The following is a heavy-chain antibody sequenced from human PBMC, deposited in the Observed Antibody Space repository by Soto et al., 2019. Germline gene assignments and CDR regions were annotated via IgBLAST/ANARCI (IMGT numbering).Heavy chain of an antibody. D-gene: IGHD3-22*01. Sequence: SETLSPTCTVSGGSISSSSYYWGWIRQPPGKGLEWIGSIYYSGSTYYNPSLKSRVTISVDTSKNQFSLKLSSVTAADTAVYYCARHAYYYDSWGQGTLVTVSS. CDR1: GGSISSSSYY. CDR3: ARHAYYYDS. V-gene: IGHV4-39*01. CDR2: IYYSGST. J-gene: IGHJ4*02.